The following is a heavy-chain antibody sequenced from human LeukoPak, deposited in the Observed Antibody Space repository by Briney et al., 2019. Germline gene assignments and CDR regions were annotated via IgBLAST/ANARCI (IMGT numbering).Heavy chain of an antibody. CDR3: TRDAYSSGLLGLD. D-gene: IGHD6-19*01. CDR2: ISSSGSTI. J-gene: IGHJ4*02. Sequence: GGSLRLSCAASGFTFGSYEMNWVRQAPGKGLEWVSCISSSGSTIYYADFVKGRFTISRDNAKNSLYLQMNSLRAEDTAVYYCTRDAYSSGLLGLDWGQGTLVTVSS. CDR1: GFTFGSYE. V-gene: IGHV3-48*03.